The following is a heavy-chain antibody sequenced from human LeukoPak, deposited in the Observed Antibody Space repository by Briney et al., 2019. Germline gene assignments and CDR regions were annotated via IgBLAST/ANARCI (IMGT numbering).Heavy chain of an antibody. Sequence: GGSLRLSCAASGFTFSDYYMSWIRQAPGKGLEWVAVISYDGSNESYAGSVKGRFTISRDNSKTTLYLQMNSLRAEDTAVYYCARDRYDRYGFDPWGQGTLVTVSS. D-gene: IGHD3-22*01. CDR3: ARDRYDRYGFDP. J-gene: IGHJ5*02. CDR1: GFTFSDYY. V-gene: IGHV3-30-3*01. CDR2: ISYDGSNE.